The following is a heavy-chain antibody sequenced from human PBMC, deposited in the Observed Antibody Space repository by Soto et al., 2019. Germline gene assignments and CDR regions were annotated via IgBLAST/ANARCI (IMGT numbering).Heavy chain of an antibody. V-gene: IGHV3-23*01. J-gene: IGHJ5*02. CDR2: INPDGAGT. CDR3: AKPYSSGWSWFDP. CDR1: GFIFNSDW. Sequence: GGSLRLSCAASGFIFNSDWLHWVRQPPGKGLEWVSRINPDGAGTYYADSVKGRFTISRDNSKNTLSLQINSLRAEDTAVYYCAKPYSSGWSWFDPWGQGTLVTVSS. D-gene: IGHD6-19*01.